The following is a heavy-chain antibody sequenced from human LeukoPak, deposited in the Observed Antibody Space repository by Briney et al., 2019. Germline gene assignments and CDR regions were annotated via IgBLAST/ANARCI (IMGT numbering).Heavy chain of an antibody. D-gene: IGHD4-11*01. CDR2: IHHSGGT. J-gene: IGHJ3*02. CDR3: ARLGLQAFDI. Sequence: SETLSLTCTVSDASINTYYWSWTRQPPGKELEWIAYIHHSGGTNSNPSLKSRVTISVDTSKNQFSLKLSSVTAADTAVYYCARLGLQAFDIWGQGTMVTVSS. CDR1: DASINTYY. V-gene: IGHV4-59*12.